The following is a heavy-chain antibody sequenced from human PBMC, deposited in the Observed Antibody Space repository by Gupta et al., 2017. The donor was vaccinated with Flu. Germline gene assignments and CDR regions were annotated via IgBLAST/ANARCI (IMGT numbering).Heavy chain of an antibody. D-gene: IGHD3-9*01. CDR2: ISSSSSYI. J-gene: IGHJ6*02. CDR1: GFTFSYYT. V-gene: IGHV3-21*01. Sequence: AASGFTFSYYTMNWVRQAPGKGLEWVSSISSSSSYIYYADSVKGRFTISRDNAKNSLYLQMNSLRAEDTAVYYCARADERDFDWLLRKYYYYGMDVWGQGTTVTVSS. CDR3: ARADERDFDWLLRKYYYYGMDV.